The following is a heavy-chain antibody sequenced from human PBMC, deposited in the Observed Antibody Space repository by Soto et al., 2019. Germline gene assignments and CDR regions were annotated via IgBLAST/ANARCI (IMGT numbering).Heavy chain of an antibody. CDR3: AKGDNLGPKTGYAFDP. CDR2: TYSRSKWYN. CDR1: GGSVSSNTAS. Sequence: SQTLSLTCAISGGSVSSNTASWNWVRQSPSRGLEWLGRTYSRSKWYNDYAVSVKSRIIINPDTSKNQFSLQLNSVTPEDTAVYYCAKGDNLGPKTGYAFDPWGQGILVTVS. J-gene: IGHJ5*02. V-gene: IGHV6-1*01. D-gene: IGHD5-12*01.